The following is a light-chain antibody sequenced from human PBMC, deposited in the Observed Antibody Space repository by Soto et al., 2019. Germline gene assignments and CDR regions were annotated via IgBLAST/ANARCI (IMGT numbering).Light chain of an antibody. CDR3: CSYAGSSYYV. Sequence: QSALTQPPSASGSPGQSVTISCTGTSSDVGGYNYVSWYQQHPGKAPRLMVYEVTKRPSGVPARFSGSKSGNTASLTVSGLQAEDEADYYCCSYAGSSYYVFGSGTKLTVL. CDR1: SSDVGGYNY. CDR2: EVT. V-gene: IGLV2-8*01. J-gene: IGLJ1*01.